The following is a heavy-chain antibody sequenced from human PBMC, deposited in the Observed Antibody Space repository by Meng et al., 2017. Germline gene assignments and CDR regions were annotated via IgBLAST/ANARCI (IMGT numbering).Heavy chain of an antibody. D-gene: IGHD3-10*01. CDR1: GGSFSGYY. V-gene: IGHV4-34*01. CDR2: INHSGST. Sequence: QVQLQRWGAGLFTPPETLSLTGACYGGSFSGYYWSWIRQPPGKGLEWIGEINHSGSTNYNPSLKSRVTISVDTSKNQFSLKLSSVTAADTAVYYCTRVPGGIGAADYWGQGTLVTISS. J-gene: IGHJ4*02. CDR3: TRVPGGIGAADY.